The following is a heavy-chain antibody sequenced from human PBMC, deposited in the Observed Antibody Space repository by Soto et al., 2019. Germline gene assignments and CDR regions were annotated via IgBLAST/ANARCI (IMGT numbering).Heavy chain of an antibody. J-gene: IGHJ6*02. Sequence: SETLSLTCAVSGGSISSGGYSWGWIRQPPGKGLEWIGYIYHSVSTYYNPSLKSRVTISVDRSKNQFSLKLSSVTAADTAVYYCARDRVVVTATAQNDYYYYYGMDVWGQGTTVTVSS. D-gene: IGHD2-21*02. V-gene: IGHV4-30-2*01. CDR1: GGSISSGGYS. CDR2: IYHSVST. CDR3: ARDRVVVTATAQNDYYYYYGMDV.